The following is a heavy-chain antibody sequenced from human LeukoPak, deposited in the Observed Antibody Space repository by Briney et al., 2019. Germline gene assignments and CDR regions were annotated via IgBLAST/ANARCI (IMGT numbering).Heavy chain of an antibody. CDR3: ARGDYCSGGSCYSDGSHNWFDP. CDR1: GDIVSSNSAA. V-gene: IGHV6-1*01. D-gene: IGHD2-15*01. Sequence: SQTLSLTCALSGDIVSSNSAAWNWIRQSQSRGLEWREGTYYRSNVYNDYAVSVKSRITINPDTSKNQFSLQLNSVTPEDTAVYYCARGDYCSGGSCYSDGSHNWFDPWGQGTLVTVSS. J-gene: IGHJ5*02. CDR2: TYYRSNVYN.